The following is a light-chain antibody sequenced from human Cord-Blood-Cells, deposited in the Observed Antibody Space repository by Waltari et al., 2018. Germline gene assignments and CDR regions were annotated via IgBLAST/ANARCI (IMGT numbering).Light chain of an antibody. CDR2: DAS. J-gene: IGKJ4*01. CDR3: QQFNSYPLT. Sequence: AIQLTQSPSSLSASVGDRVTITCLASQGISSALAWYQQKPGKAPQLLIYDASSLESGVPSRFSGSGSGTDFTLTISSLQPEDFATYYCQQFNSYPLTFGGGTKVEIK. V-gene: IGKV1-13*02. CDR1: QGISSA.